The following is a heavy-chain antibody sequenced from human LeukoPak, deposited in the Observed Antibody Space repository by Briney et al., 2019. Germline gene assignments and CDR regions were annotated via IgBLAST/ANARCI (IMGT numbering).Heavy chain of an antibody. V-gene: IGHV3-30*03. Sequence: GGSLRLSCAASGFTFSSYGMHWVRQAPGKGLEWVAVISYDGSNKYYADSVKGRFTISRDNSKNTLYLQMNSLRAEDTAVYYCARPPPGIAVARYHFDYWGQGTLVTVSS. CDR1: GFTFSSYG. CDR3: ARPPPGIAVARYHFDY. D-gene: IGHD6-19*01. J-gene: IGHJ4*02. CDR2: ISYDGSNK.